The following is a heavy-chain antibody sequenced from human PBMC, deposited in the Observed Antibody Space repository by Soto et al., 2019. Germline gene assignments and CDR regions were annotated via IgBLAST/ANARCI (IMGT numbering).Heavy chain of an antibody. CDR1: GYTFTSFY. CDR3: ASESEWLRAFDI. D-gene: IGHD5-12*01. J-gene: IGHJ3*02. Sequence: QVQLVQSGAEVKKPGASVKVSCKASGYTFTSFYMHWVRQAPGQGLEWMGIINTSCGSTSYAQKFQGRVTMTRDTSTSTVYMELSSLRSEDTAVYYCASESEWLRAFDIWGQGTMVTVSS. CDR2: INTSCGST. V-gene: IGHV1-46*01.